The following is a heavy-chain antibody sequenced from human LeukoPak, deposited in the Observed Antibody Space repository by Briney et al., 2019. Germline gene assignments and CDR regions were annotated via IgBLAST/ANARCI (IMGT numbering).Heavy chain of an antibody. CDR3: ARSSIAVVTPFDY. D-gene: IGHD6-19*01. CDR1: GYTFTSYG. CDR2: ISAYNCNT. J-gene: IGHJ4*02. V-gene: IGHV1-18*01. Sequence: APVNVSCKASGYTFTSYGISWVRQAPGQGLEWMGWISAYNCNTNYAQKLQGRVTMTTDTSTSTAYMELRSLRYDDTAVYYCARSSIAVVTPFDYWGQGTLVTVSS.